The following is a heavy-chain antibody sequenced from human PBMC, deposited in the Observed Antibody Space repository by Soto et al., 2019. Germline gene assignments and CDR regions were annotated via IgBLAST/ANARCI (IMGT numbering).Heavy chain of an antibody. CDR3: ARGPSGDKVDY. D-gene: IGHD1-26*01. V-gene: IGHV4-30-4*01. CDR1: GGSINNNGYF. CDR2: IYNSGSP. J-gene: IGHJ4*02. Sequence: QVQLQESGPGVVEPSQTLSLTCTVSGGSINNNGYFWSWIRQPPGSGLEWIGHIYNSGSPYSNPSLKSRLTISVDPSKHQFSLKLSSVTAAATAVYYCARGPSGDKVDYWGQGTLVTVSA.